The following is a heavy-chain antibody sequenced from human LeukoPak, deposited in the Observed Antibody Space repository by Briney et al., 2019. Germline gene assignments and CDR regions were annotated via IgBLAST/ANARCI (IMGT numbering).Heavy chain of an antibody. CDR3: ARGTYDFWSGYRLDY. CDR1: GGSISSYY. D-gene: IGHD3-3*01. Sequence: SETLSLTCTVSGGSISSYYWSWIRQPAGKGLEWIGRIYTSGSTNYNPSLKSRVTMSVDTSKNQFSLKLSSVTAGDTAVYYCARGTYDFWSGYRLDYWGQGTLVTVSS. CDR2: IYTSGST. V-gene: IGHV4-4*07. J-gene: IGHJ4*02.